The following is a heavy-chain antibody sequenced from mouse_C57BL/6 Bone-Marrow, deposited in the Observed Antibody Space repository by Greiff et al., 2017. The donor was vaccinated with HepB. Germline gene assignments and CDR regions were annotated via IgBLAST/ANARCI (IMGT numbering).Heavy chain of an antibody. CDR3: ARELGEGYFDY. Sequence: VQLKQSGPELVKPGASVKIPCKASGYTFTDYNMDWVKQSHGKSLEWIGDINPNSGGTIYNQKFKGKATLTVDKSSSTAYMELRSLTSEDTAVYYCARELGEGYFDYWGQGTTLTVSS. CDR2: INPNSGGT. J-gene: IGHJ2*01. CDR1: GYTFTDYN. D-gene: IGHD4-1*01. V-gene: IGHV1-18*01.